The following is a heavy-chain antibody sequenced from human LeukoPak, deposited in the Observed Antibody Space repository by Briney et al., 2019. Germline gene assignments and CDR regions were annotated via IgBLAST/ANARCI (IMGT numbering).Heavy chain of an antibody. D-gene: IGHD2-8*01. CDR1: GFTFSSYS. J-gene: IGHJ5*02. Sequence: GGSLRLSCAASGFTFSSYSMNWVRQAPGKGLEWVSSISSSSSYIYYADSVKGRFTISRDNAKNSLYLQMNSLRAEDTAVYYCTRYCTNGVCYPTWGQGTLVTVSS. CDR3: TRYCTNGVCYPT. V-gene: IGHV3-21*01. CDR2: ISSSSSYI.